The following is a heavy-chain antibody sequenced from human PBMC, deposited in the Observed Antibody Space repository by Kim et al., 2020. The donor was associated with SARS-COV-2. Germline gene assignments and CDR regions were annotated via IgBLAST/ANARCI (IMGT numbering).Heavy chain of an antibody. CDR1: GFTFSSYG. CDR3: AREVGSSWYNPSYYFDY. Sequence: GGSLRLSCAASGFTFSSYGMHWVRQAPGKGLEWVAVIWYDGSNKYYADSVKGRFTISRDNSKNTLYLQMNSLRAEDTAVYYCAREVGSSWYNPSYYFDYWGQGTLVNVSS. V-gene: IGHV3-33*01. CDR2: IWYDGSNK. D-gene: IGHD6-13*01. J-gene: IGHJ4*02.